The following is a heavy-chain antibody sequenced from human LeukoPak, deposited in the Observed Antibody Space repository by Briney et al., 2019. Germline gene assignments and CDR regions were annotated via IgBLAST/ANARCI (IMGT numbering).Heavy chain of an antibody. CDR1: GFTVSSNY. V-gene: IGHV3-66*01. J-gene: IGHJ4*02. CDR2: IYSGGST. Sequence: GGSLRLSCAASGFTVSSNYMSWVRQAPGEGLEWVSVIYSGGSTYYADSVKGRFTISRDNSKNTLYLQMNSLRAEDTAVYYCARDSGSSGWYGDFDYWGQGTLVTVSS. D-gene: IGHD6-19*01. CDR3: ARDSGSSGWYGDFDY.